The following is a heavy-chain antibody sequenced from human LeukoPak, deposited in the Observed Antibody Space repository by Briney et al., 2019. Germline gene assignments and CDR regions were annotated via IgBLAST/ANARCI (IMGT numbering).Heavy chain of an antibody. D-gene: IGHD2/OR15-2a*01. CDR2: ISSSGSTI. V-gene: IGHV3-48*03. CDR3: ASEGRLLSAFDI. CDR1: GFTFSSYE. Sequence: GGSLRLSCAASGFTFSSYEMNWVRQAPGKGLEWVSYISSSGSTIYYADSVKGRFTISRDNAKNSLYLQMNSLRAEDTAVYYCASEGRLLSAFDIWGQGTMVTVSS. J-gene: IGHJ3*02.